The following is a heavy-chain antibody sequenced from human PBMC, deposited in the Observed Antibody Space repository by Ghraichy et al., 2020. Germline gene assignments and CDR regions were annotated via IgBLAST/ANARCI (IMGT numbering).Heavy chain of an antibody. V-gene: IGHV4-31*03. CDR3: ARDGGYFLAFDY. D-gene: IGHD3-22*01. CDR1: GGSVSSGGHY. Sequence: SQTLSLTCSVSGGSVSSGGHYWTWIRQNPGKGLEWIGFIFNSGITYYNPSLKSRASISADTSKNQFSLKLDSVTAAATAVYYCARDGGYFLAFDYWGQGTPVTVSS. CDR2: IFNSGIT. J-gene: IGHJ4*02.